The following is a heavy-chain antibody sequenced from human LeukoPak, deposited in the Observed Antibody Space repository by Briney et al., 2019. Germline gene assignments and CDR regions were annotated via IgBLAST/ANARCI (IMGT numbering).Heavy chain of an antibody. D-gene: IGHD3-22*01. Sequence: SETLSLTCAVYGGSFSGYYWSWIRQPPGKGLEWIGEINHSGSTNYNPSLKSRVTISVDTSKNQFSLKLSSVTAADTAVYYCARGRYYYDSSGYSPCDYWGQGTLVTVSS. CDR2: INHSGST. CDR1: GGSFSGYY. CDR3: ARGRYYYDSSGYSPCDY. J-gene: IGHJ4*02. V-gene: IGHV4-34*01.